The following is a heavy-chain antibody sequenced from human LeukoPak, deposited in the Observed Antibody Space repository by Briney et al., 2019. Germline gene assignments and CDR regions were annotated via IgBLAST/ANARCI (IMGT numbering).Heavy chain of an antibody. Sequence: ASVKVSCKASGYAFSSYGFSWVRQAPGQGLEWMAWISSYDGNTKSVDKLQGRVTMTTDISTSTAYMELRSLRSDDTAVYYCARDISQYCSGGSCYSSSWGQGTLVTVSS. CDR2: ISSYDGNT. V-gene: IGHV1-18*01. J-gene: IGHJ5*02. CDR3: ARDISQYCSGGSCYSSS. CDR1: GYAFSSYG. D-gene: IGHD2-15*01.